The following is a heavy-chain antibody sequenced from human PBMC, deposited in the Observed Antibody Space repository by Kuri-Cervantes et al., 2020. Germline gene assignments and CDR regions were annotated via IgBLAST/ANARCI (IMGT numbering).Heavy chain of an antibody. J-gene: IGHJ4*02. D-gene: IGHD5-18*01. CDR2: INPNSGGT. V-gene: IGHV1-2*02. CDR1: GYTFTGYY. CDR3: ASLSRGYSLGY. Sequence: SVQVSCKASGYTFTGYYMHWVRQAPGQGLEWMGWINPNSGGTNYAQKFQGRVTMTRNTSISTAYMELSSLRSEDTAVYYCASLSRGYSLGYWGQGTLVTVSS.